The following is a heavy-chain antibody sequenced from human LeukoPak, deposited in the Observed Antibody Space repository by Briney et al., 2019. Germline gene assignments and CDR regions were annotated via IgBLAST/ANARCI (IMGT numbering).Heavy chain of an antibody. J-gene: IGHJ4*02. V-gene: IGHV1-46*01. CDR3: ARRWCSSTSCQFDY. CDR2: IKPSDGST. Sequence: ASVKVSCKASGYTFISYYLHWVRQAPGQGLEWMGIIKPSDGSTSYAQNFQGRVTMTRDTSTSTVYMELSSLRSDDTAVYYCARRWCSSTSCQFDYWGQGTLVTVSS. D-gene: IGHD2-2*01. CDR1: GYTFISYY.